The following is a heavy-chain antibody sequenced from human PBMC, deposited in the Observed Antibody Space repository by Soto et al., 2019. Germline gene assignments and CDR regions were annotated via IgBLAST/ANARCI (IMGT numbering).Heavy chain of an antibody. V-gene: IGHV4-59*01. CDR1: CGSISPYY. D-gene: IGHD5-12*01. J-gene: IGHJ3*02. CDR2: IYYSGST. Sequence: SETLSLTCTVSCGSISPYYWSWIRQPPGKGLEWIGYIYYSGSTTYNPSLKSRVTISVDTSKNQFSLKLSSVTAADTAVYYCARVLSGDGGAFHIWGQATMVTVSS. CDR3: ARVLSGDGGAFHI.